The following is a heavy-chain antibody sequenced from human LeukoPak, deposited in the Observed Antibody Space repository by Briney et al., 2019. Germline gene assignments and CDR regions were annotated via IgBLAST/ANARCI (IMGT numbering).Heavy chain of an antibody. CDR3: AKGVYYYDSSGYYYTYYFDY. D-gene: IGHD3-22*01. V-gene: IGHV3-23*01. Sequence: GGSLRLSCAASGYTFSSYAMSWVRQAPGKGLEWVSAISGGGGSTYYADSVKGRFTISRDNSKNTLYLQMNSLRAEDTAVYYCAKGVYYYDSSGYYYTYYFDYWGQGTLVIVSS. J-gene: IGHJ4*02. CDR1: GYTFSSYA. CDR2: ISGGGGST.